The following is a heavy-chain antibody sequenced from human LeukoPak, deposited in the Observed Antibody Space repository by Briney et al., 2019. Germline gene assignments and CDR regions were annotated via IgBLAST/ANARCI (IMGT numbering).Heavy chain of an antibody. Sequence: ASVKVSCKASGYTFTGYYMHWVRQAPGQGLEWMGWINPNSGGTNYAQKFQGRVTMTRDTSISTAYMELSRLRSDDTAVYYCAREGVVAATTLPLDYWGQGTLVTVSS. V-gene: IGHV1-2*02. CDR2: INPNSGGT. J-gene: IGHJ4*02. CDR3: AREGVVAATTLPLDY. D-gene: IGHD2-15*01. CDR1: GYTFTGYY.